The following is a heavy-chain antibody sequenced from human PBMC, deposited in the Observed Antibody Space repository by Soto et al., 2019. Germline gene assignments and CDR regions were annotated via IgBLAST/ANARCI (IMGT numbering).Heavy chain of an antibody. J-gene: IGHJ4*02. CDR2: ISGSGGST. CDR1: GFTFSSYA. V-gene: IGHV3-23*01. Sequence: GGSLRLSCAASGFTFSSYAMTWVRQAPGKGLEWVSAISGSGGSTYYADSVKGQFTISRDNSKNTLYLQMNSLRAEDAAVYYCAKGLYSGYTRCLDYWGQGTLVTVSS. CDR3: AKGLYSGYTRCLDY. D-gene: IGHD5-12*01.